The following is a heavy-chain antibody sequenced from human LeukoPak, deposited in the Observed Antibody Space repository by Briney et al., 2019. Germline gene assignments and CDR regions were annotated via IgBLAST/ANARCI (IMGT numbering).Heavy chain of an antibody. CDR1: GFTFSGFW. V-gene: IGHV3-74*03. Sequence: GGSLRLSCAASGFTFSGFWMHWVRQAPGKGLVWVARIKNDGTSTTYADSVKGRFTISRDNAKNILYLQMNSLRAEDTAVYYRAKSDWFDPWGQGTLVTVSS. CDR2: IKNDGTST. CDR3: AKSDWFDP. J-gene: IGHJ5*02.